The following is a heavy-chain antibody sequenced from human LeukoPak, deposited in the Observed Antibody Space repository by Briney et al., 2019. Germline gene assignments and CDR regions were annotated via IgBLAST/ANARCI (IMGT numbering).Heavy chain of an antibody. CDR1: GGSISSGGYY. D-gene: IGHD3-16*01. J-gene: IGHJ4*02. Sequence: SETLSLTCTVSGGSISSGGYYWSWIRQHPGKGLEWIGYIYYSGSTYYNPSLKSRVTISVDPSKNQFSLKLSSVTAADTAVYYCARERGGYFDYWGQGTLVSVSS. CDR3: ARERGGYFDY. CDR2: IYYSGST. V-gene: IGHV4-31*03.